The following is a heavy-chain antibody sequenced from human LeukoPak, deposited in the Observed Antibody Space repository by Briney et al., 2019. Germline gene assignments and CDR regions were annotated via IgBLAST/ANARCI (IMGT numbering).Heavy chain of an antibody. V-gene: IGHV1-69*13. Sequence: ASVKVSCKASGYTFRRYFMNWVRQAPGQGLEWMGGIIPIFGTANYAQKFQGRVTITADESTSTAYMELSSLRSEDTAVYYCAGRYGDYERFDYWGQGTLVTVSS. D-gene: IGHD4-17*01. CDR1: GYTFRRYF. CDR3: AGRYGDYERFDY. CDR2: IIPIFGTA. J-gene: IGHJ4*02.